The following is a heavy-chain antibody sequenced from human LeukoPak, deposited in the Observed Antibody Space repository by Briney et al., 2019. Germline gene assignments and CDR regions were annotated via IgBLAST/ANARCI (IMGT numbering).Heavy chain of an antibody. CDR3: ARALVGATRAIDY. CDR1: GHTFTGYY. Sequence: ASVKVSCKASGHTFTGYYLHWVRQAPGQGLEWMGWINPDHGVTNFAQKFQGRVTMIRDTSISTAYMDLSSLRSDDTAVYYCARALVGATRAIDYWGQGTLVTVSS. J-gene: IGHJ4*02. CDR2: INPDHGVT. V-gene: IGHV1-2*02. D-gene: IGHD1-26*01.